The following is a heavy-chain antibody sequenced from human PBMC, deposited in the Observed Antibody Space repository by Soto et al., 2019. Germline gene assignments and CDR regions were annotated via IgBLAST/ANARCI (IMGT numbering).Heavy chain of an antibody. Sequence: QITLKESGPTLVKPTQTLTLTCTFSGFSLTSGVVGVGWIRQPPGEALEWLALIYWNDEQYYTPSLRNRLTIPRDTSKNQVVLTMTNMDPVDTATYYCAHRLPGPAGYDVWGQRTTVTVSS. CDR3: AHRLPGPAGYDV. V-gene: IGHV2-5*01. CDR1: GFSLTSGVVG. CDR2: IYWNDEQ. J-gene: IGHJ6*02. D-gene: IGHD6-13*01.